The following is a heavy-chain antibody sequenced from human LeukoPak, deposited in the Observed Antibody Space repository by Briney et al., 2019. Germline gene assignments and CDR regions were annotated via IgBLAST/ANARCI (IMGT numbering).Heavy chain of an antibody. Sequence: PSETLSLTCTVSGASISSYYWSWIRQPPGKGPEWIGYIFYSGSTLYNPTLQSRVTISVDTSKNQFSLKLTSVTAADTAVYYCASGPYPAAGTDHQFDYWGQGTLVTVSS. CDR2: IFYSGST. CDR1: GASISSYY. CDR3: ASGPYPAAGTDHQFDY. V-gene: IGHV4-59*01. J-gene: IGHJ4*02. D-gene: IGHD6-13*01.